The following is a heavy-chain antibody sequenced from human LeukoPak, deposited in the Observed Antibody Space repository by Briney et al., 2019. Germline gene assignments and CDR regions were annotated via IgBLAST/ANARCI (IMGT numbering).Heavy chain of an antibody. CDR3: AGDTKADAFDI. V-gene: IGHV4-61*02. CDR1: GGSISSGSYY. CDR2: INTSGST. Sequence: SETLSLTCTVSGGSISSGSYYWSWIRQPAGKGLEWIGRINTSGSTNYNPSLKSRVTISVDTSKNQFSLRLNSVTAADTAVYYCAGDTKADAFDIWGQGTMVTVSS. J-gene: IGHJ3*02. D-gene: IGHD2-8*01.